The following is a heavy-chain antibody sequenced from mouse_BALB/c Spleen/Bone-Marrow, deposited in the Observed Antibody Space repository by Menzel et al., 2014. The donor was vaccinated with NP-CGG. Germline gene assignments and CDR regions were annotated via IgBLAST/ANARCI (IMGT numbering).Heavy chain of an antibody. CDR2: INPGSGGT. D-gene: IGHD4-1*01. CDR3: ARNANWLFAY. Sequence: QVQLQQPGAELVRPGTSVKVSCKASGYAFTNYLIEWVKQRPGQGLEWIGVINPGSGGTNYNEKFKGKATLTADKSSSTAYMQLSSLTSDGSAVYFCARNANWLFAYWGQGTLVTVSA. CDR1: GYAFTNYL. V-gene: IGHV1-54*01. J-gene: IGHJ3*01.